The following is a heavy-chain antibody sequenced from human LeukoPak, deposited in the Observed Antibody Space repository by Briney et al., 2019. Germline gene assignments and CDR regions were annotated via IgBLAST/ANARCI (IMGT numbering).Heavy chain of an antibody. CDR2: IYYSGST. CDR3: ARERKITMVRGVIIGMDV. J-gene: IGHJ6*02. D-gene: IGHD3-10*01. V-gene: IGHV4-39*07. Sequence: SETLSLTCTVSGGSISSSSYYWGWIRQPPGKGLEWIGSIYYSGSTYYNPSLKSRVTISVDTSKNQFSLKLSSVTAADTAVYYCARERKITMVRGVIIGMDVWGQGTTVTVSS. CDR1: GGSISSSSYY.